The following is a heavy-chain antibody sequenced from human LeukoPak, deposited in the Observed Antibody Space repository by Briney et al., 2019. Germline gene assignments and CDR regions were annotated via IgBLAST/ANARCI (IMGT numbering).Heavy chain of an antibody. V-gene: IGHV3-23*01. D-gene: IGHD6-13*01. J-gene: IGHJ4*02. Sequence: PGGSLRLSCAASGFTFSSYAMTWVRQAPGKGLEWVSVIITGGSTHYADSVKGRFTISRDNSKNTLYLQMNSLRAEDTAVYYCAKADSSRWKQLDSWGKGTLVTVSS. CDR1: GFTFSSYA. CDR2: IITGGST. CDR3: AKADSSRWKQLDS.